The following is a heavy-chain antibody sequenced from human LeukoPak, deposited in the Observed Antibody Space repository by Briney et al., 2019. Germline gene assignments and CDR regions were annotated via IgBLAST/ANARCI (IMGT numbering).Heavy chain of an antibody. V-gene: IGHV3-7*01. D-gene: IGHD4-23*01. CDR1: GFTFSSYW. CDR3: PKPLLIPGN. Sequence: GGSLRLSCAASGFTFSSYWMSWVRQAPGKGLEWVANINQDGSEKYYVDSVKGRFTISRDNSRHTLYLQLNSLRVEDTAFYYCPKPLLIPGNWGPGTLVTVSS. J-gene: IGHJ4*02. CDR2: INQDGSEK.